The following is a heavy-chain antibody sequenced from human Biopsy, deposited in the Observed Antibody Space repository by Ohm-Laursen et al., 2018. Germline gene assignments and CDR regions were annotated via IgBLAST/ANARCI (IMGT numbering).Heavy chain of an antibody. CDR2: INPNGGDT. J-gene: IGHJ4*02. CDR1: GYTFTGHY. CDR3: ARASMIRGVMDVDY. Sequence: ASVKVSCNTSGYTFTGHYMHWVRQAPGQGLEWMGWINPNGGDTNYAQKFQGRVTMTTDTSVSTAYMELSRLTFDDTAVYYCARASMIRGVMDVDYWGQGTLVIVSS. V-gene: IGHV1-2*02. D-gene: IGHD3-10*01.